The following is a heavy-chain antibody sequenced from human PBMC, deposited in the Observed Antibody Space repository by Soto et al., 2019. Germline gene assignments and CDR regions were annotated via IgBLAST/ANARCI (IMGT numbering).Heavy chain of an antibody. Sequence: ASVKVSCKASGYTFTSYDINWVRQATGQGLEWMGWMNPNSGNTGYAQKFQGRVTMTRNTSISTAYMELSSLRSEDTAVYYCATDIVGRKGNWFDPWGQGTLVTVSS. J-gene: IGHJ5*02. CDR1: GYTFTSYD. CDR3: ATDIVGRKGNWFDP. D-gene: IGHD2-15*01. V-gene: IGHV1-8*01. CDR2: MNPNSGNT.